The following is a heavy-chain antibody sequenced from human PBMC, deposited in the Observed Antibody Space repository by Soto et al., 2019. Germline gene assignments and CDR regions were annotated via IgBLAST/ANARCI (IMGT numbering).Heavy chain of an antibody. CDR2: IYYSGST. CDR3: ARQETGITIFGVVAENWFDP. D-gene: IGHD3-3*01. CDR1: GGSISSSSYY. J-gene: IGHJ5*02. V-gene: IGHV4-39*01. Sequence: QLQLQESGPGLVKPSETLSLTCTVSGGSISSSSYYWGWIRQPPGKGLEWIGSIYYSGSTYYNPSLKSRVTISVDTSKNQFSLKLSSVTAADTAVYYCARQETGITIFGVVAENWFDPWGQGTLVTVSS.